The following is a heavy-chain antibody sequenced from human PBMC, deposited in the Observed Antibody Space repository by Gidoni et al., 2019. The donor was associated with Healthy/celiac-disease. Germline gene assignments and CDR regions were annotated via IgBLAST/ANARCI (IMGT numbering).Heavy chain of an antibody. D-gene: IGHD4-17*01. Sequence: QLQLQESCPGLVKPSETLSLTCTVSGGSISSSSYYWGWIRQPPGKGLEWIGRIYYSGSTYYNPSLKSRVTISVDTSKNQFSLKLSSVTAADTAVYYCARTGMTTVNWFDPWGQGTLVTVSS. CDR3: ARTGMTTVNWFDP. CDR2: IYYSGST. J-gene: IGHJ5*02. V-gene: IGHV4-39*01. CDR1: GGSISSSSYY.